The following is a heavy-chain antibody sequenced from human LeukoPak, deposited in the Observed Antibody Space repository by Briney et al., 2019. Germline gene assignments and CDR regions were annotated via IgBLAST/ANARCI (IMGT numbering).Heavy chain of an antibody. Sequence: GGSLRLSCAASGFTFSVSAMHWVRQASGKGLEWVGRIRSKANNYATEYDASVRGRFTISRDDSKNTAYLQMNSLRTEDTAVYYCTRHTMDVWGQGTTVTVSS. CDR3: TRHTMDV. J-gene: IGHJ6*01. CDR2: IRSKANNYAT. CDR1: GFTFSVSA. V-gene: IGHV3-73*01.